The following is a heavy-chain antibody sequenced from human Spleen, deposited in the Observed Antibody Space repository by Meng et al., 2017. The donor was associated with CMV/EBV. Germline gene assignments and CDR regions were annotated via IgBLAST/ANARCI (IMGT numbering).Heavy chain of an antibody. J-gene: IGHJ4*02. CDR1: GGSISSSDYY. D-gene: IGHD3-3*01. CDR3: ARDGGGSDFWRPHY. Sequence: SETLSLTCTVSGGSISSSDYYWGWIRQSPGKGLEWIGSSYYSGSTYYNPSLKSRVTISVDTSKNQFSLKLTSVTAADTAVYYCARDGGGSDFWRPHYWVQGTLATVSS. CDR2: SYYSGST. V-gene: IGHV4-39*07.